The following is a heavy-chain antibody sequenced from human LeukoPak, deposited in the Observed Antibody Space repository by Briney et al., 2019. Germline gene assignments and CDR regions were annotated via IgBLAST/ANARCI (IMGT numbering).Heavy chain of an antibody. Sequence: SETLSLTCTVSGGSISSYYWSWIRQPPGKGLDCIGYIYYSGTTNYNPSLKSRVTISLDTSKNQFSLKLTSVTAADTAVYFCAREVDYGDRVFDNWGQGTLVTVSS. CDR1: GGSISSYY. CDR2: IYYSGTT. V-gene: IGHV4-59*01. CDR3: AREVDYGDRVFDN. D-gene: IGHD4-17*01. J-gene: IGHJ4*02.